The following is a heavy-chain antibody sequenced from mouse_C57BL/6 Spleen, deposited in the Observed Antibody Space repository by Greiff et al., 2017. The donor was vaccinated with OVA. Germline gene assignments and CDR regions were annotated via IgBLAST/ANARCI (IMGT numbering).Heavy chain of an antibody. CDR2: INPNYGTT. CDR1: GYSFTDYN. Sequence: EVKLMESGPELVKPGASVKISCKASGYSFTDYNMNWVKQSNGKSLEWIGVINPNYGTTSYNQKFKGKATLTVDQSSSTAYMQLNSLTSEDSAVYYCASFYGNYGSWFAYWGQGTLVTVSA. V-gene: IGHV1-39*01. J-gene: IGHJ3*01. CDR3: ASFYGNYGSWFAY. D-gene: IGHD2-1*01.